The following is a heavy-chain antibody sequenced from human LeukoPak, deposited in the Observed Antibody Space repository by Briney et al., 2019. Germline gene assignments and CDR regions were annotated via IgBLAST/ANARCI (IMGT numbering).Heavy chain of an antibody. CDR1: GYSFINYW. V-gene: IGHV5-51*01. D-gene: IGHD3-16*01. CDR2: IYPGDSDT. J-gene: IGHJ4*02. Sequence: KSGESLKISCKASGYSFINYWIAWVRQMPGKGLEWMGIIYPGDSDTTYSPSFQGQVTISADKSSSTAYLRLSSLKASDTAIYYCVRGWWSFDYWGQGSLVTVSS. CDR3: VRGWWSFDY.